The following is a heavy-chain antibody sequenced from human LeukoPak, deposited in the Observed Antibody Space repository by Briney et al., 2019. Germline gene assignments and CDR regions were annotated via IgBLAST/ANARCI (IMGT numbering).Heavy chain of an antibody. Sequence: GESLRISCKGSGYSFTSYWISWVRQMPGKGLEWMGRIDPSDSYSNYSPSFQGHVTISADKSTSTAYLQWSSLRSEDTAVYYCARESALCERDCGWLQSVDYWGQGTLVTVSS. CDR2: IDPSDSYS. D-gene: IGHD5-24*01. CDR3: ARESALCERDCGWLQSVDY. V-gene: IGHV5-10-1*01. CDR1: GYSFTSYW. J-gene: IGHJ4*02.